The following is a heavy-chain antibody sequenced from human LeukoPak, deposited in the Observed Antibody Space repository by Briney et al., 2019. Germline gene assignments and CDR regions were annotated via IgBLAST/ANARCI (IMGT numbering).Heavy chain of an antibody. CDR3: ARMGYCSSTSCLWGGYYYYYYGMDV. V-gene: IGHV1-18*01. Sequence: ASVKVSCKASGYTFTSYGISWVRQAPGQGLEWMGWISAYNGNTNYAQKLQGRVTMTTGTSTSTAYMELRGLRSDDTAVYYCARMGYCSSTSCLWGGYYYYYYGMDVWGQGTTVTVSS. J-gene: IGHJ6*02. D-gene: IGHD2-2*01. CDR1: GYTFTSYG. CDR2: ISAYNGNT.